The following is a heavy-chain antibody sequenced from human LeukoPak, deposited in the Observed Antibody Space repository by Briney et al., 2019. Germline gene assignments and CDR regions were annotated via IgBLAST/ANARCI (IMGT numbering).Heavy chain of an antibody. CDR2: INHSGST. D-gene: IGHD6-13*01. J-gene: IGHJ5*02. Sequence: PSETLSLTCAVYGGSFSGYYWSWIRQPPGKGLEWIGEINHSGSTNYNPSLKSRVTISVDTSKNQFSLKLSSVTAADTAVYYCARTESLAAAGTVWFDPWGQGTLVTVSS. CDR3: ARTESLAAAGTVWFDP. CDR1: GGSFSGYY. V-gene: IGHV4-34*01.